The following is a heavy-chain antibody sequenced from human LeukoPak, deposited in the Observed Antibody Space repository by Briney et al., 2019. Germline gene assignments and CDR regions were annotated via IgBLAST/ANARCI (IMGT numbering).Heavy chain of an antibody. J-gene: IGHJ4*02. CDR2: FDPEDGEDGET. V-gene: IGHV1-24*01. D-gene: IGHD3-9*01. Sequence: ASVTVSFTVSVYSLIEMAMHWVRQAPGKGHEGVGSFDPEDGEDGETHYAQKFQGRVTMTEYASTDTAYMELTSLSSEDTALYYCAMTDRYAGRPFDYWGQGTLVTVSS. CDR1: VYSLIEMA. CDR3: AMTDRYAGRPFDY.